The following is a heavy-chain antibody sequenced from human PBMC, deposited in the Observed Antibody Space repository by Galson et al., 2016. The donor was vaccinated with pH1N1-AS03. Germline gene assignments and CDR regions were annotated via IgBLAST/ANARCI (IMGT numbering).Heavy chain of an antibody. CDR2: IYYSGST. CDR1: GGSISTRSYS. CDR3: ARHLYGEYVGWFDP. V-gene: IGHV4-39*01. D-gene: IGHD4-17*01. Sequence: ETLSLTCTVSGGSISTRSYSWGWIRQPPGKGLEWIGGIYYSGSTYYNPSLKSRFTISVETSKNQFSLKLSSVTAADPAVYYCARHLYGEYVGWFDPWGQGTLVTVSS. J-gene: IGHJ5*02.